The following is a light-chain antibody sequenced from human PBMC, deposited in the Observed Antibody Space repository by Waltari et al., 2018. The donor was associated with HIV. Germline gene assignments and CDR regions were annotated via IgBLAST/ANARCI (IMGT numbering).Light chain of an antibody. J-gene: IGLJ2*01. V-gene: IGLV1-44*01. CDR3: GSWDDSLNGHVV. Sequence: QSVLTQPPSASGALGQRVSIFCYGSSSNLGGNAVNWYQQLPGTAPKLLISSNIQRRSGVPDRFSASKSGTSASLAISGLQSEDEADYYCGSWDDSLNGHVVFGGGTKLTVL. CDR2: SNI. CDR1: SSNLGGNA.